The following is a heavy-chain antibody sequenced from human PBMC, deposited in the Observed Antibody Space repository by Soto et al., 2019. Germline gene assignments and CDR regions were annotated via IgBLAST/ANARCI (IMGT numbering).Heavy chain of an antibody. D-gene: IGHD6-13*01. CDR3: ARETGYSSSFPFDY. V-gene: IGHV3-30-3*01. CDR2: ISYDGSNK. J-gene: IGHJ4*02. Sequence: GGSLRLSCAASGFTFSSYAMHWVRQAPGKGLEWVAVISYDGSNKYYADSVKGRFTISRDNSKNTLYLQMNSLRAEDTAVYYCARETGYSSSFPFDYWGQGTLVTVSS. CDR1: GFTFSSYA.